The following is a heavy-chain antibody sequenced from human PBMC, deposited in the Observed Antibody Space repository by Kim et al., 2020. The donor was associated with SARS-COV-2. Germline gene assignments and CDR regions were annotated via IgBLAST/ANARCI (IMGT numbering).Heavy chain of an antibody. Sequence: GGSLRLSCAASGFTFSSHTMNWVRQAPGGGLEWVSSISYSGSSIYYADSVKGRFTISRDNAKNSLFLQMYSLRVEDAAVYFCARDEDRRSGSYPSHDYWGRGTLVTVSS. CDR2: ISYSGSSI. CDR3: ARDEDRRSGSYPSHDY. J-gene: IGHJ4*02. D-gene: IGHD1-26*01. CDR1: GFTFSSHT. V-gene: IGHV3-21*01.